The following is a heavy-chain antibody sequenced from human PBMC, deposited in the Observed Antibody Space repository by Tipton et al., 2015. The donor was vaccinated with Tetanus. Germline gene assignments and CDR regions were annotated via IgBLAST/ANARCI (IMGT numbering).Heavy chain of an antibody. CDR3: AREGYGGTSSRPEIVWYFDL. J-gene: IGHJ2*01. D-gene: IGHD4-23*01. CDR2: IYYSGST. V-gene: IGHV4-59*01. CDR1: GGSISSYY. Sequence: LRLSCTVSGGSISSYYWSWIRQPPGKGLEWIGYIYYSGSTNYNPSLKSRVTISVDTSKNQFSLKLSSVTAADTAVYYCAREGYGGTSSRPEIVWYFDLWGRGTLVTVSS.